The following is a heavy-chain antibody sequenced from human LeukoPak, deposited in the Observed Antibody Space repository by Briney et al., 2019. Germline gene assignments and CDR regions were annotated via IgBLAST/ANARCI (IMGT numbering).Heavy chain of an antibody. CDR2: IIPIFGTA. Sequence: SVKVSCKASGYTFTSYAISWVRQAPGQGLEWMGGIIPIFGTANYAQKFQGRVTITADESTSTAYMELSSLRSEDTAVYYCARDAGYCTNGVCASGYWFDPWGQGTLVTVSS. CDR1: GYTFTSYA. J-gene: IGHJ5*02. CDR3: ARDAGYCTNGVCASGYWFDP. V-gene: IGHV1-69*13. D-gene: IGHD2-8*01.